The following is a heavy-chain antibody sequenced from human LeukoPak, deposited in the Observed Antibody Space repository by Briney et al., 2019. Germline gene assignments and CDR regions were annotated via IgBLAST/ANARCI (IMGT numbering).Heavy chain of an antibody. Sequence: ASVKVSCKPSGYTFTTYGLSWVRQAPGQGHEWMEWINPDNGNTNYAQKFRGRVTMTTDASTSTVYMELRSLRSDDTAVYYCARDFGTGSYLEYWGQGTPITVSS. CDR1: GYTFTTYG. CDR2: INPDNGNT. CDR3: ARDFGTGSYLEY. D-gene: IGHD3-10*01. J-gene: IGHJ4*02. V-gene: IGHV1-18*01.